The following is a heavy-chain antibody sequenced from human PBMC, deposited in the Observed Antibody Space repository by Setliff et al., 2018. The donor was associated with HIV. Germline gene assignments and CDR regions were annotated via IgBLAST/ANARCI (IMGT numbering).Heavy chain of an antibody. D-gene: IGHD3-3*01. CDR3: ARVYDFWSGKYAFDI. J-gene: IGHJ3*02. V-gene: IGHV4-61*02. CDR2: IYTSGST. Sequence: SETLSLTCTVSGGSISSGSHYWSWIRQPAGKGLEWIGRIYTSGSTNYNPSLKSRVSISVDTSKNQFSLKLSSVTAADTAVYYCARVYDFWSGKYAFDIWGQGTMVTVSS. CDR1: GGSISSGSHY.